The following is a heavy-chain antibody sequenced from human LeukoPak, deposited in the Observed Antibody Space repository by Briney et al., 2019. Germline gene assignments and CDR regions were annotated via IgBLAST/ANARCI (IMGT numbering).Heavy chain of an antibody. CDR2: IKTKTDIETT. CDR3: TTDRPGASRYCTSTICYRAFDS. CDR1: GFTFSNAW. Sequence: GGSLRLSCAASGFTFSNAWMSWVRQAPGKGLEWVGRIKTKTDIETTDFAAPVKGRFTISRDDSKNTQYLQMNSLKTEDTAVYYCTTDRPGASRYCTSTICYRAFDSWGQGTLVTVSS. V-gene: IGHV3-15*01. D-gene: IGHD2-2*01. J-gene: IGHJ4*02.